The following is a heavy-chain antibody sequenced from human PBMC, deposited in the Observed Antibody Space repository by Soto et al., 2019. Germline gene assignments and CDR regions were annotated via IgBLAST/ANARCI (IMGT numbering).Heavy chain of an antibody. D-gene: IGHD3-10*01. CDR3: ARDTSRGEYDY. CDR2: INVYNGNT. CDR1: GYTFTSYG. V-gene: IGHV1-18*01. Sequence: QVQLVQSGAEVKKPGASVKVSCKASGYTFTSYGISGVRQAPGQGLEWMGWINVYNGNTNYAQKLQGRVTMTTDTSTSTAYLDLRSLRSDDTAVYFCARDTSRGEYDYWGQGTLVTVSS. J-gene: IGHJ4*02.